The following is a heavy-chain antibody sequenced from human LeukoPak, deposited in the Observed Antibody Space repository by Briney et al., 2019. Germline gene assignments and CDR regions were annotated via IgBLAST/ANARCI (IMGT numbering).Heavy chain of an antibody. J-gene: IGHJ5*02. CDR3: AREAVDTAMVGNNWFDP. CDR2: INPNSGGT. Sequence: EASVKVSCKASGYTFTGYYMHWVRQAPGQGLEWMGWINPNSGGTNYAQKFQGRVTMTRDTSISTAYMELSRLRSDDTAVYYCAREAVDTAMVGNNWFDPWGQGTLVTVSS. V-gene: IGHV1-2*02. CDR1: GYTFTGYY. D-gene: IGHD5-18*01.